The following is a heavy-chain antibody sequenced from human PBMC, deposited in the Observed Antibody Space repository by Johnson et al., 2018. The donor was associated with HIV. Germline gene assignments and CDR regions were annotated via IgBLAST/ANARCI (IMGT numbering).Heavy chain of an antibody. D-gene: IGHD1-7*01. Sequence: QVQLVESGGGLVKAGGSLRLSCAASGFIFNDYYMSWIRQAPGKGLELLSYISTGGGTIYYADSVKDRFTIFRDNAKSSLYLQMNSLRAEDTAVYYCASEGAWELRPGAFDIWGQGTMVTVSS. CDR3: ASEGAWELRPGAFDI. CDR2: ISTGGGTI. V-gene: IGHV3-11*04. J-gene: IGHJ3*02. CDR1: GFIFNDYY.